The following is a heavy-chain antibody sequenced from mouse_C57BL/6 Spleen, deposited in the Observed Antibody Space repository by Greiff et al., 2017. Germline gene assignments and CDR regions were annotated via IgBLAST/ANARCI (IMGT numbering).Heavy chain of an antibody. Sequence: VQLVESGAELVKPGASVKMSCKASGYTFTTYPIEWMKQNHGKSLEWIGNFHPYNDDTKYNEKLKGKATLTVEKSSSTVYLELSRLTSDDSAVYYCARGRYYGSSPWYFDYWGQGTTLTVSS. CDR3: ARGRYYGSSPWYFDY. J-gene: IGHJ2*01. CDR1: GYTFTTYP. V-gene: IGHV1-47*01. D-gene: IGHD1-1*01. CDR2: FHPYNDDT.